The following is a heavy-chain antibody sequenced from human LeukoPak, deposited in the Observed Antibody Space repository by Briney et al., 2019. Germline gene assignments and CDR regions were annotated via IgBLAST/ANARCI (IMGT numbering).Heavy chain of an antibody. CDR3: AKGGDSSGYYGGPDY. CDR1: GFTFSSYA. CDR2: ISGSGGST. J-gene: IGHJ4*02. Sequence: PGGSLRLSCAASGFTFSSYAMSWVRQAPGKGLEWVSAISGSGGSTYSADSVKGRFTISRDNSKNTLYLQMSSLRAEDTAVYYCAKGGDSSGYYGGPDYWGQGTLVTVSS. V-gene: IGHV3-23*01. D-gene: IGHD3-22*01.